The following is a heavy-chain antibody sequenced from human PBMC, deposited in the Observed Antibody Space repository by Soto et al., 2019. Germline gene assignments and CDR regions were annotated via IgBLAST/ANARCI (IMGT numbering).Heavy chain of an antibody. V-gene: IGHV1-69*13. Sequence: ASVKVSCKASGGTFSSYAISWVRQAPGQGLEWMGGIIPIFGTANYAQKFQGRVTITADESTSTAYMELSSLRSEDTAVYYCARDHRITGIHFDYWGQGTLVTVSS. CDR3: ARDHRITGIHFDY. CDR2: IIPIFGTA. J-gene: IGHJ4*02. CDR1: GGTFSSYA. D-gene: IGHD1-20*01.